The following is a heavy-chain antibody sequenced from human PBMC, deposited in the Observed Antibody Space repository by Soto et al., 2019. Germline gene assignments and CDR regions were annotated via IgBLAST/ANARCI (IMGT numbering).Heavy chain of an antibody. CDR2: ISGSGGST. CDR1: GFTFSSYA. CDR3: AKDQAVGGSSGWYYFDY. D-gene: IGHD6-19*01. V-gene: IGHV3-23*01. J-gene: IGHJ4*02. Sequence: PGGSLRLSCAASGFTFSSYAMSWVRQAPGKGLEWVSAISGSGGSTYYADSVKGRFTISRDNSKNTLYLQMNSLGAEDTAVYYCAKDQAVGGSSGWYYFDYWGQGTLVTVSS.